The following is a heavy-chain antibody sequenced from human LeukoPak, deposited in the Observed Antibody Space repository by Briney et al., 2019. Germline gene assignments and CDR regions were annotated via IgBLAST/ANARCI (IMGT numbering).Heavy chain of an antibody. V-gene: IGHV3-74*01. Sequence: GGSLRLSCAASGFAFSSYWMHWVRQAPGKGLVWVSRINGDGSSTTYADSVKGRFTISRDTANNTLYLQVNSLRAEDTAVYFSAREHWNDGLNWFDPWGQGTLVTVSS. D-gene: IGHD1-1*01. CDR2: INGDGSST. J-gene: IGHJ5*02. CDR1: GFAFSSYW. CDR3: AREHWNDGLNWFDP.